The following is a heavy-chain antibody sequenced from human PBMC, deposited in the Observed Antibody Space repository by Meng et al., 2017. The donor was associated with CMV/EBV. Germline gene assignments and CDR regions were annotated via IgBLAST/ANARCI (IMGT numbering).Heavy chain of an antibody. CDR3: GAAADYYYGMDV. CDR1: GYSFTSYW. V-gene: IGHV5-51*01. D-gene: IGHD6-13*01. Sequence: GGSLRLSCKGSGYSFTSYWIGWVRQMPGKGLEWMGTIYPGDSDTRYSPSFQGQVTISAVKSISTAYLQWSSLKASDTAMYYCGAAADYYYGMDVWGQGTTVTVSS. J-gene: IGHJ6*02. CDR2: IYPGDSDT.